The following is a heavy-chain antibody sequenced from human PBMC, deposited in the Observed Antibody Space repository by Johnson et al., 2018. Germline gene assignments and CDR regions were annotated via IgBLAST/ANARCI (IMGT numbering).Heavy chain of an antibody. V-gene: IGHV3-66*01. Sequence: VQLVESGGGVVQPGRSLRLSCKASGLIVMNHDMHWVRQAPGKGLEWVSIAYTGGSTYYADSVKGRFTISRDISKNTLYLQMNSLTAEDTAVYYCARARSRAADAFDRGGQGTMGTVA. D-gene: IGHD2-15*01. J-gene: IGHJ3*01. CDR1: GLIVMNHD. CDR2: AYTGGST. CDR3: ARARSRAADAFDR.